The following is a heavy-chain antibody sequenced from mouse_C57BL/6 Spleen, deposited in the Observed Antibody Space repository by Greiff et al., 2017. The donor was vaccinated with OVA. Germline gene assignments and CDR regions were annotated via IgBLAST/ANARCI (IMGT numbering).Heavy chain of an antibody. D-gene: IGHD2-5*01. CDR1: GFTFSDYG. CDR3: ARGNSKGYFDV. J-gene: IGHJ1*03. V-gene: IGHV5-17*01. Sequence: EVKLMESGGGLVKPGGSLKLSCAASGFTFSDYGMHWVRQAPEKGLEWVAYISSGSSTIYYADTVKGRFTISRDNAKNTLFLQMTSLRSEDTAMYYCARGNSKGYFDVWGTGTTVTVSS. CDR2: ISSGSSTI.